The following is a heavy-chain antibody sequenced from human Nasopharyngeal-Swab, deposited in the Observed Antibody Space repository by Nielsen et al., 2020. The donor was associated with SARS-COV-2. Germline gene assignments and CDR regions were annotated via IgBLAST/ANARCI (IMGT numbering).Heavy chain of an antibody. CDR1: GFTFGDYA. V-gene: IGHV3-49*03. J-gene: IGHJ5*02. CDR3: TRGGYSYQP. D-gene: IGHD5-18*01. Sequence: GESLKISCTASGFTFGDYAMTWFRQAPGKGLEWVGFIRSNFYGGTTEYAASVKGRFTFSRDDSKSIAYLQMNSLKTDDTAVYYCTRGGYSYQPWGQGTLVTVSS. CDR2: IRSNFYGGTT.